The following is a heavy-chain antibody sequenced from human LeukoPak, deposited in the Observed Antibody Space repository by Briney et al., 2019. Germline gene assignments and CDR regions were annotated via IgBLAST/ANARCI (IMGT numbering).Heavy chain of an antibody. CDR2: IYYSGST. CDR3: ASGGDTPVLSDAYDI. D-gene: IGHD3-16*01. Sequence: SETLSLTCTVSGGSISSSSYYWSWIRQPPGKGLEWIGYIYYSGSTNYNPSLKSRVTISVDTSKNQFSLKLSSVTAADTAVYYCASGGDTPVLSDAYDIWGQGTMVTVSS. J-gene: IGHJ3*02. CDR1: GGSISSSSYY. V-gene: IGHV4-61*01.